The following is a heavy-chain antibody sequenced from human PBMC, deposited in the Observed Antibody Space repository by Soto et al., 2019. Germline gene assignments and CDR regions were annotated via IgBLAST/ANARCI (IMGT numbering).Heavy chain of an antibody. J-gene: IGHJ4*02. CDR1: GYPFISYY. CDR2: IDPSRGAT. Sequence: QVQLMQSGAEVKRPGASVKISCKPSGYPFISYYIHWVRQAPGQGLEWVGLIDPSRGATSYAERFQGRLSITSDKSTATVYMNVWSLTSDDTVIYYCATFPRGYWGQGTLVSVSS. CDR3: ATFPRGY. V-gene: IGHV1-46*01.